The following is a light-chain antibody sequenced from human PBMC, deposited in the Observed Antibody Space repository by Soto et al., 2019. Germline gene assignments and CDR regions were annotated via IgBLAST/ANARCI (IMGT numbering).Light chain of an antibody. J-gene: IGKJ4*01. Sequence: DIQMTQSPSTLSASVGDTVTITCRASQSIDSWLAWYQQKPGKAPNLLIYKASSLESGVPSRFSGSGSGTEFTLTISSLQPEDFATYYCQQYHSSPVTFGGGTKVDIK. CDR3: QQYHSSPVT. V-gene: IGKV1-5*03. CDR1: QSIDSW. CDR2: KAS.